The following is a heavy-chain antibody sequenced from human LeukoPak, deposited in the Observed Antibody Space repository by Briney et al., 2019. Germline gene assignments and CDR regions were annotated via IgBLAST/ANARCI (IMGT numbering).Heavy chain of an antibody. D-gene: IGHD2-15*01. CDR3: ARRVVLGAFDI. CDR1: GGSISSSSYY. J-gene: IGHJ3*02. Sequence: SETLSLTCTVSGGSISSSSYYWGWIRQPPGKGLEWIGSIYYSGSTYYNPSLKSRVTISVDTSKNQFSLKLSSVTAADTAVYYCARRVVLGAFDIWGQGTMVTVSS. V-gene: IGHV4-39*01. CDR2: IYYSGST.